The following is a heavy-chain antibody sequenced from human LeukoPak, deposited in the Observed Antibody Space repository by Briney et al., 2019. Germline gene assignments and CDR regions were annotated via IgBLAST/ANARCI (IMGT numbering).Heavy chain of an antibody. V-gene: IGHV3-30*03. D-gene: IGHD3-3*01. CDR2: ISYDGSTK. J-gene: IGHJ4*02. CDR3: AGQLELRFLEWLFDY. Sequence: GRSLRLSCAASGFTFSSYDMHWVRQAPGKGLEWVAVISYDGSTKYYADSVKGRFTISRDNSKNTLYLQMNSLRAEDTAVYYCAGQLELRFLEWLFDYWGQGTLVTVSS. CDR1: GFTFSSYD.